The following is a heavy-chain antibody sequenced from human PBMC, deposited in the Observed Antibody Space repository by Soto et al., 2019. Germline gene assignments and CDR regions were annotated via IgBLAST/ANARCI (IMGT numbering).Heavy chain of an antibody. V-gene: IGHV4-30-2*01. CDR3: ALADDYDSSGYVT. Sequence: PSETLSLTCAVSGGSISSGGYSWSWIRQPPGKGLEWIGYIYHSGSTYYNPSLKSRATISVDRSKNQFSLKLSSVTAADTAVYYCALADDYDSSGYVTWGQGTLVTVS. D-gene: IGHD3-22*01. CDR2: IYHSGST. CDR1: GGSISSGGYS. J-gene: IGHJ5*02.